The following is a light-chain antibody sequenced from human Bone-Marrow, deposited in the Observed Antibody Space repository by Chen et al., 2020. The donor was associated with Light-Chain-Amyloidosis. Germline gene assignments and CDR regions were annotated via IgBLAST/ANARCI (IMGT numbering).Light chain of an antibody. CDR3: RACRSSSTLVV. CDR2: DVS. J-gene: IGLJ2*01. CDR1: SSDVGAYNY. Sequence: QSALTQPASVSGSPVQSITISCTGTSSDVGAYNYVSWYQQHPGKAPKLMIYDVSNRPSGVPYRFSCAKSGNTASMTISGLQAEDEADYHCRACRSSSTLVVFGGGTKLTVL. V-gene: IGLV2-14*01.